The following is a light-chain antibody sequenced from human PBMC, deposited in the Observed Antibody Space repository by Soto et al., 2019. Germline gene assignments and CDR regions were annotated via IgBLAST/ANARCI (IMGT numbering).Light chain of an antibody. CDR1: SSDVGGFKF. Sequence: QSALTQPASVSGSPGQSITISCTGTSSDVGGFKFVSWYQHHPGKAPQLIIYEVTNRPSGVSNRFSGSKSGNTASLTISGLQAEDEADYYCGSYTSSTTIVLFGGGTKVTVL. CDR3: GSYTSSTTIVL. V-gene: IGLV2-14*01. J-gene: IGLJ2*01. CDR2: EVT.